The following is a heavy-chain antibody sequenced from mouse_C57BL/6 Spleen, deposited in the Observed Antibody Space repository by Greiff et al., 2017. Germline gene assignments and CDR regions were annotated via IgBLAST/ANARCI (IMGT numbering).Heavy chain of an antibody. CDR1: GFTFSDYG. CDR2: ISSGSSTI. CDR3: ARNWETWYCDV. J-gene: IGHJ1*03. V-gene: IGHV5-17*01. D-gene: IGHD4-1*01. Sequence: EVKLMESGGGLVKPGGSLKLSCAASGFTFSDYGMHWVRQAPEKGLEWVAYISSGSSTIYYADTVKGRFTISRDNAKNTLFLQMTSLRAEDTAMYYCARNWETWYCDVWGTGTTVTVSS.